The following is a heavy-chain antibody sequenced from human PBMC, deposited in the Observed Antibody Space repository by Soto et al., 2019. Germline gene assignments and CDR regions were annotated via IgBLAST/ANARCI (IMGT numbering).Heavy chain of an antibody. J-gene: IGHJ4*02. CDR3: ARGANSYYDSSGYYYTDY. Sequence: GGSLRLSCAASGFTFSNYNMNWVRQAPGKGLEWVSYISSSSSAIYYADSVKGRFTISRDNAKNSLYLQMNSLRDEDTAVYYCARGANSYYDSSGYYYTDYWGPGTLVTVSS. V-gene: IGHV3-48*02. CDR1: GFTFSNYN. D-gene: IGHD3-22*01. CDR2: ISSSSSAI.